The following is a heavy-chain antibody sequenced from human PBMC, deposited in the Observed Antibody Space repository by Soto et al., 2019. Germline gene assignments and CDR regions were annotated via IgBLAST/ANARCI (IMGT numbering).Heavy chain of an antibody. J-gene: IGHJ6*03. CDR2: IKSKTDGGTT. Sequence: GGSLRLSCAASGFTFSNAWMSWVRQAPGKGLEWVGRIKSKTDGGTTDYAAPVKGRFTISRDDSKNTLYLQMNSLKTEDTAVYYCTTDRVVPAATNYYMDVWGKGTTVTVSS. CDR3: TTDRVVPAATNYYMDV. V-gene: IGHV3-15*01. CDR1: GFTFSNAW. D-gene: IGHD2-2*01.